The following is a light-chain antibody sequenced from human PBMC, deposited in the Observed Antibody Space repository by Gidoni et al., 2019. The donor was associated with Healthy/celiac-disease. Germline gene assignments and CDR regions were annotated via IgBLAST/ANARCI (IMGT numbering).Light chain of an antibody. CDR2: EVS. CDR1: SSDVGGYNY. J-gene: IGLJ1*01. CDR3: SSYTSSSTLYV. V-gene: IGLV2-14*01. Sequence: QSALTQPASVSGSPGQAITISGTGTSSDVGGYNYVSWYQQHPGKAPKLMIYEVSNRPSGVSNRFSGSKSGNTASLTISGLHAEDEADYYCSSYTSSSTLYVFGTGTKVTVL.